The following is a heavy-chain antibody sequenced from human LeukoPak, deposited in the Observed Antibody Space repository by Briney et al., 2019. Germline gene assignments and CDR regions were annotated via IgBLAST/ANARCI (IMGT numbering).Heavy chain of an antibody. CDR3: AFDGEWEPNGVAY. J-gene: IGHJ4*02. CDR1: GYTFTTAG. V-gene: IGHV1-69*13. Sequence: SVKVSCKASGYTFTTAGIGWVRQAPGQGLEWMGGIVPLFNTTIYAQTFQGRVTITADEFTNTAYMDLSSLRSEDTAVYYCAFDGEWEPNGVAYWGQGTLVTVSS. D-gene: IGHD1-26*01. CDR2: IVPLFNTT.